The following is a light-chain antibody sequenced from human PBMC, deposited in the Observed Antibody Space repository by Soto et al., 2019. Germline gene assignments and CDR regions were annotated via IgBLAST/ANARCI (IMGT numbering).Light chain of an antibody. CDR3: QQSGGSPWT. CDR2: AAS. Sequence: DIQMTQSPPSLSASVGDSVTITCRASRSVGRYLNWYQKRAGKAPKLLIYAASSLQTGVPSRFSGNGSVTDFSLTIKSLQPEDAATYFCQQSGGSPWTFGQGTDVQI. J-gene: IGKJ1*01. V-gene: IGKV1-39*01. CDR1: RSVGRY.